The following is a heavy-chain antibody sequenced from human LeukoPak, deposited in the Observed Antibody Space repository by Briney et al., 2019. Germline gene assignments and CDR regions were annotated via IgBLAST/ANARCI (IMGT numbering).Heavy chain of an antibody. Sequence: PGETLRLSCAASGFTFSTYGITWVRQAPGRGLEWVSAISGRADLTFYADSVKGRFTISRDNSKNTLYLQMNSLRAEDTAVYYCAKPTKMYYYDSGALNYWGPGTLVTVFS. CDR1: GFTFSTYG. J-gene: IGHJ4*02. CDR3: AKPTKMYYYDSGALNY. D-gene: IGHD3-22*01. CDR2: ISGRADLT. V-gene: IGHV3-23*01.